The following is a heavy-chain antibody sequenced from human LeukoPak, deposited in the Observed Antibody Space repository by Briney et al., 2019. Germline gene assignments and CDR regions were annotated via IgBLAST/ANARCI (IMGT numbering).Heavy chain of an antibody. V-gene: IGHV4-59*01. CDR1: GGSISSYY. CDR2: IYYSGST. D-gene: IGHD3-10*01. J-gene: IGHJ4*02. Sequence: SETLSLTCTVSGGSISSYYWSWIRQPPGKGLAWIGYIYYSGSTNYNPSLKSRVTISVDTSKNQFSLKLSSVTAADTAVYYCARVVSDKNTELYADWGQGTLVTVSS. CDR3: ARVVSDKNTELYAD.